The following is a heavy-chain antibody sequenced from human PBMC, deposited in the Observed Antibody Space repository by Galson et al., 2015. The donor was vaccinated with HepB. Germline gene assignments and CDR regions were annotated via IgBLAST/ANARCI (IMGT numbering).Heavy chain of an antibody. Sequence: QSGTEVTKPGESLKISCKGSGYSFTSYWIGWVRQMPGQGLEWMGIIYPGDSDTRYSPSFQGQVTITAGKTISTAYLQWSSLKASDTAMYYCARLLGYCSSTSCYAGFDYWGQGTLVTVSS. CDR2: IYPGDSDT. D-gene: IGHD2-2*01. CDR1: GYSFTSYW. CDR3: ARLLGYCSSTSCYAGFDY. V-gene: IGHV5-51*01. J-gene: IGHJ4*02.